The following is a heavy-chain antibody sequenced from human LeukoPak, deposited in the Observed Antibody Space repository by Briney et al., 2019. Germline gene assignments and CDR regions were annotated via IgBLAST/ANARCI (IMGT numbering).Heavy chain of an antibody. CDR2: ISGSGGST. V-gene: IGHV3-23*01. CDR3: AKDPQQLVQTAWFDP. J-gene: IGHJ5*02. D-gene: IGHD6-13*01. Sequence: SGGSLRLSCAASGFTFSSYAMSWVRQAPGKGLEWVSAISGSGGSTYYADSVKGRFTISRDNSKNTLYLQMNSLRAEDTAVYYCAKDPQQLVQTAWFDPWGQGTLVTVSS. CDR1: GFTFSSYA.